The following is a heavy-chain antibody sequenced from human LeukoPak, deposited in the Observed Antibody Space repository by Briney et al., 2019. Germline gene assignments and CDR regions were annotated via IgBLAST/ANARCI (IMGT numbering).Heavy chain of an antibody. CDR1: GFTFSSYG. CDR3: AKGGCSGGSCHYGMDV. CDR2: ISYDGSNK. V-gene: IGHV3-30*18. Sequence: QPGRSLRLSCAASGFTFSSYGVHWVRQAPGKGLEWVAVISYDGSNKYYADSVKGRFTISRDNSKNTLYLQMNSLRAEDTAVYYCAKGGCSGGSCHYGMDVWGQGTTVTVSS. D-gene: IGHD2-15*01. J-gene: IGHJ6*02.